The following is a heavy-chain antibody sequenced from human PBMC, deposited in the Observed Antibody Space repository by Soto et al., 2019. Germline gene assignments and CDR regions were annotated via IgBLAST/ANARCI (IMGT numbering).Heavy chain of an antibody. CDR3: ARAGGLLLDY. Sequence: QVQLVESGGGVVQPGRSLRLSCAASGFTFSSYGMHWVRQAPGKGLEWVAVISYDGSNKYYADSVKGRFTISRDNSKNTLYLQMNSLRAEDTAVYYCARAGGLLLDYWGQGTLVTASS. CDR2: ISYDGSNK. V-gene: IGHV3-30*03. D-gene: IGHD2-15*01. J-gene: IGHJ4*02. CDR1: GFTFSSYG.